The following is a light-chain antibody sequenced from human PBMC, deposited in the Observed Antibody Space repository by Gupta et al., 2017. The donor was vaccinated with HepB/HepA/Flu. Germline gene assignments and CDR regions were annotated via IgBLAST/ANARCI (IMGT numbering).Light chain of an antibody. CDR1: SSNVGSNP. CDR2: INN. Sequence: SVLTQPPSASGPPGQRVTISCSGSSSNVGSNPVHWYQHLPGPATKLLIEINNRRPSGVPDRLSGYKSGTSASPDTIGLQAEEEADDYYAESADSRNTWVFGAGTRLTVI. J-gene: IGLJ3*02. V-gene: IGLV1-44*01. CDR3: AESADSRNTWV.